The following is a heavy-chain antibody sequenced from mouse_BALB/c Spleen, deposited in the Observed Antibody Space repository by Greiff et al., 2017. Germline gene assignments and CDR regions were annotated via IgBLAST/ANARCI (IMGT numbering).Heavy chain of an antibody. V-gene: IGHV5-6-5*01. CDR1: GFTFSSYA. D-gene: IGHD2-1*01. CDR3: ARGYGKGYFDY. Sequence: EVKVVESGGGLVKPGGSLKLSCAASGFTFSSYAMSWVRQTPEKRLEWVASISSGGSTYYPDSVKGRFTISRDNARNILYLQMSSLRSEDTAMYYCARGYGKGYFDYWGQGTTLTVSS. CDR2: ISSGGST. J-gene: IGHJ2*01.